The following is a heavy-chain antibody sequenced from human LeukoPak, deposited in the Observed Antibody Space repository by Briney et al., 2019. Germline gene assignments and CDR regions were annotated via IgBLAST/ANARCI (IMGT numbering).Heavy chain of an antibody. J-gene: IGHJ4*02. CDR1: GFTFSSYG. D-gene: IGHD3-22*01. CDR3: AKGLDSSGYDY. V-gene: IGHV3-30*18. Sequence: PGRSLRLSCAASGFTFSSYGMHWVRQAPGKGLEWVAVISYDGSNKYYADSVKGRFTISRDNSKNTLYLQMNSLRAEDTAVYYCAKGLDSSGYDYWGQGTLVTVSS. CDR2: ISYDGSNK.